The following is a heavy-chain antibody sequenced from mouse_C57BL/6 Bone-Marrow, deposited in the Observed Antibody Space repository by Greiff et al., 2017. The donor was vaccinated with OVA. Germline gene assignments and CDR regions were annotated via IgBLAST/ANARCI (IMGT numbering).Heavy chain of an antibody. Sequence: QVQLKESGPGLVAPSQSLSITCTVSGFSLTSYAISWVRQPPGKGLEWLGAIWTGGGTNYNSALKSRLSISKDNSKSQVFLKMNSLQTDDTARYYCSKNNYGSSKGNAMDYWGQGTSVTVSS. J-gene: IGHJ4*01. CDR1: GFSLTSYA. D-gene: IGHD1-1*01. CDR3: SKNNYGSSKGNAMDY. CDR2: IWTGGGT. V-gene: IGHV2-9-1*01.